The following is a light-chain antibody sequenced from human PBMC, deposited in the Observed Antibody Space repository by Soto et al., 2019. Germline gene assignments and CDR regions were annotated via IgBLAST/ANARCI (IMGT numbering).Light chain of an antibody. Sequence: IVLTQSPGTLSLFPGERATLSCRASQSLSTRYLAWYQQKPGQAPRLLIYGASSRATGIPERFSGRLSGTYFPITSSILEPEDFAFYHCQQYGRSSTFGQGTRLEIK. J-gene: IGKJ5*01. CDR3: QQYGRSST. CDR2: GAS. V-gene: IGKV3-20*01. CDR1: QSLSTRY.